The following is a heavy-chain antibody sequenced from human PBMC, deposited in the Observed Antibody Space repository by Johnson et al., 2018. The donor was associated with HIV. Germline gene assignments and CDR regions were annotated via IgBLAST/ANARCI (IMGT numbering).Heavy chain of an antibody. J-gene: IGHJ3*02. CDR2: ISRSGSTI. V-gene: IGHV3-11*04. Sequence: QVQLVESGGGLIQPGGSLRLSCAASGFTVSSNYMSWVRQAPGKGLEWVSYISRSGSTIYYADSVKGRITIARDNAKKSLYLQMNSLRAEDTAVYYCARDLQGRDAFDIWGQGTMVTVSS. CDR1: GFTVSSNY. CDR3: ARDLQGRDAFDI.